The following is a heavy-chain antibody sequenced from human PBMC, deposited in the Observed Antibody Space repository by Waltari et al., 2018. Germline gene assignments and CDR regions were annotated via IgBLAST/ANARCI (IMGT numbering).Heavy chain of an antibody. Sequence: QVQLQESGPGLVKPSETLSLTCSVSGYSISSGHYWGWIRQPPGKGLEWIGSIHHSGRTSYTPSLKSRVTISVDTSKNQFSLKLTSVTAADTAVYYCARGGRFGELLGESWFDPWGQGTLVTVSS. V-gene: IGHV4-38-2*02. CDR3: ARGGRFGELLGESWFDP. CDR2: IHHSGRT. D-gene: IGHD3-10*01. J-gene: IGHJ5*02. CDR1: GYSISSGHY.